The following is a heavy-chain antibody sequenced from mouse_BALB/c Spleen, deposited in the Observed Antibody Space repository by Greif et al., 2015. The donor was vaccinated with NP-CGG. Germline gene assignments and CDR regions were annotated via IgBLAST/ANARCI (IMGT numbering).Heavy chain of an antibody. V-gene: IGHV14-3*02. CDR1: GFNIKDTY. D-gene: IGHD1-1*01. CDR2: IDPANGNT. CDR3: ARYDYGSRYFDV. Sequence: EVQLQESGAELVKPGASVKLSCTASGFNIKDTYMHWVKQRPEQGLEWIGRIDPANGNTKYDPKFQGKATITADTSSNTAYLQLSSLTSEDTAVYYCARYDYGSRYFDVWGAGTTVTVSS. J-gene: IGHJ1*01.